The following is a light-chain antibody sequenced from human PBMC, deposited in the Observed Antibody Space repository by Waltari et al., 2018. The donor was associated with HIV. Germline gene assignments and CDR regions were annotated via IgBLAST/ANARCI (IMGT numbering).Light chain of an antibody. CDR3: LLSYSGARPVV. V-gene: IGLV7-46*01. Sequence: PVVTQGPSRTVSPGGTVTLTCGSATGAVTRGLYPYWFQQKPGQAPRTLIYDTSNKHSWTPARFSGSLLGGKAALTLSGAQPEDEAEYYCLLSYSGARPVVFGGGTKLTVL. CDR2: DTS. J-gene: IGLJ2*01. CDR1: TGAVTRGLY.